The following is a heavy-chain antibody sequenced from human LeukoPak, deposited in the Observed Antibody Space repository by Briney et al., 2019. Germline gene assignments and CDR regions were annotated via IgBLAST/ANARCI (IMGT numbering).Heavy chain of an antibody. V-gene: IGHV1-2*02. CDR3: ARKYGDYNAELAFDI. CDR2: INPNSGAT. D-gene: IGHD4-17*01. Sequence: ASVKVSCKASGYTFIGYYMYWVRQAPGQGPEWMGWINPNSGATNYAQKFQGGVTMTRDTSISTAYMELSRLRSDDTAVYYCARKYGDYNAELAFDIWGQGTMVTVSS. CDR1: GYTFIGYY. J-gene: IGHJ3*02.